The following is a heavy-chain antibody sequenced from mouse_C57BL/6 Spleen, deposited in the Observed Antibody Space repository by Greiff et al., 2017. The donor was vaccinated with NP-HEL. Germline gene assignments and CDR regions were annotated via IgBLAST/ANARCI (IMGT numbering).Heavy chain of an antibody. CDR3: ARKGTTVVHAMDY. Sequence: QVQLKESGAELVKPGASVKISCKASGYAFSSYWMNWVKQRPGKGLEWIGQIYPGDGDTNYNGKFKGKATLTADKSSSTAYMQLSSLTSEDSAVYFCARKGTTVVHAMDYWGQGTSVTVSS. V-gene: IGHV1-80*01. J-gene: IGHJ4*01. CDR1: GYAFSSYW. CDR2: IYPGDGDT. D-gene: IGHD1-1*01.